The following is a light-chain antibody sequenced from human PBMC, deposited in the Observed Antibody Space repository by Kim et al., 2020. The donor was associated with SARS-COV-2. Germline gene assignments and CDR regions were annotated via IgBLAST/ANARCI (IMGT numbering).Light chain of an antibody. Sequence: GVTISCTGSSSNIGAGYDVHWYQQLPGTAPKLLIYGNSNRPSGVPDRFSGSKSGTSASLAITGLQAEDEADYYCQFYDSSLSGSVFGGGTQLTVL. CDR3: QFYDSSLSGSV. CDR2: GNS. J-gene: IGLJ2*01. V-gene: IGLV1-40*01. CDR1: SSNIGAGYD.